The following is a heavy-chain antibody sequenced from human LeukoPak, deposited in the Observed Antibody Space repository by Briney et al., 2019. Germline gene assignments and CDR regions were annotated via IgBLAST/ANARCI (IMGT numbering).Heavy chain of an antibody. CDR1: GYSISSGYY. D-gene: IGHD1-26*01. CDR2: IYHSGST. CDR3: ARTSISGTYDY. Sequence: KPSETLSLTCTVSGYSISSGYYWGWIRQPPGKGLEWIGSIYHSGSTYYNPSLKSRVTISVDTSKNQFSLKLSSVTAADTAVYYCARTSISGTYDYWGQGTLVTVSS. V-gene: IGHV4-38-2*02. J-gene: IGHJ4*02.